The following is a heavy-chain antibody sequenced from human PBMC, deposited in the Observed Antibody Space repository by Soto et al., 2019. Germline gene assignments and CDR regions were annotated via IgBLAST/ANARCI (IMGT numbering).Heavy chain of an antibody. Sequence: ASVKVSCKASGGTFSSYAISWVRQAPGQGLEWMGGIIPIFGTANYAQKFQGRVTITADKSTSTAYMELSSLRSEDTAVYYCARDGTTVTTFPYGMDVWGQGTTVTVSS. CDR2: IIPIFGTA. CDR3: ARDGTTVTTFPYGMDV. J-gene: IGHJ6*02. CDR1: GGTFSSYA. V-gene: IGHV1-69*06. D-gene: IGHD4-4*01.